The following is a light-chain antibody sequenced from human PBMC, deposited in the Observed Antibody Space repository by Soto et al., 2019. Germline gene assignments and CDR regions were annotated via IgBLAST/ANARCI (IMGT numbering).Light chain of an antibody. Sequence: EIVLTQSPGTLSLSLGERATLSCRASQTVSSSYLAWYQQKPGQAPRLLIYGASSRATGIPDRFSGSVSGTDFTLTISRLEPEDFAVYYCQQYASSPLTFGGGTKLEIK. CDR2: GAS. V-gene: IGKV3-20*01. CDR3: QQYASSPLT. J-gene: IGKJ4*01. CDR1: QTVSSSY.